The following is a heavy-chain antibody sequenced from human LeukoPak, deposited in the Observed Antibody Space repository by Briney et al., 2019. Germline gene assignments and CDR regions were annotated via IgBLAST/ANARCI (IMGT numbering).Heavy chain of an antibody. Sequence: SETLSLTCTVSGGSISSYYWSWIRHPPGKGLEWIGYIYYSGSTNYNPSLKSRVTISVDTSKNQFSLKLSSVTAADTAVYYCARVVLGISIGYFDYWGQGTLVTVSS. J-gene: IGHJ4*02. D-gene: IGHD2-21*01. CDR3: ARVVLGISIGYFDY. CDR1: GGSISSYY. V-gene: IGHV4-59*01. CDR2: IYYSGST.